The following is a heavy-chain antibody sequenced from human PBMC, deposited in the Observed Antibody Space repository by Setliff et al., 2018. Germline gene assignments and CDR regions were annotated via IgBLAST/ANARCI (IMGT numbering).Heavy chain of an antibody. J-gene: IGHJ6*03. CDR2: IIPMFGT. CDR3: AGGQPLVRKYYYYMDV. CDR1: GGTFGSYV. D-gene: IGHD3-10*01. V-gene: IGHV1-69*13. Sequence: SVKVSCKASGGTFGSYVISWVREAPGQGLEWMGGIIPMFGTNYAQKFQGRVTITADESTSTAYMELSSLGSEDTAVYYCAGGQPLVRKYYYYMDVWGKGTTVTVSS.